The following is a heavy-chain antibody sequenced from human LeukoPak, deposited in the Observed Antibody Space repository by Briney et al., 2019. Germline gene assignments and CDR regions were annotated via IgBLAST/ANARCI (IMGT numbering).Heavy chain of an antibody. CDR2: ISSSISYI. J-gene: IGHJ4*02. V-gene: IGHV3-21*01. CDR3: ARESPPDY. Sequence: PGGSLRLSCAASGFTFSSYSMNWVRQAPGKGLEWVSSISSSISYIYYADSVKGRFTISRDNAKNSLYLQMNSLRAEDTAVYYCARESPPDYWGQGTLVTVSS. CDR1: GFTFSSYS.